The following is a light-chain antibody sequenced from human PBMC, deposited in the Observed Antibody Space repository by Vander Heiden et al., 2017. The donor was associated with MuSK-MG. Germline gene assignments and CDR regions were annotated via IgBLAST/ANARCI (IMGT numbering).Light chain of an antibody. CDR2: AGS. J-gene: IGKJ3*01. CDR1: QSISHY. Sequence: DIQMTQSPSSLSASVGDRVTITCRASQSISHYLSWYQQKPGKAPNLLIYAGSILQSGVPPRFSGSGSGTDFTLTISRLQPEDFATYYCQHNHRTTLFGPGTKVDIK. V-gene: IGKV1-39*01. CDR3: QHNHRTTL.